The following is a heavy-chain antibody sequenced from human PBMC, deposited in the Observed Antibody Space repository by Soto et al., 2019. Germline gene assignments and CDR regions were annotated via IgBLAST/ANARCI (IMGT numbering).Heavy chain of an antibody. J-gene: IGHJ1*01. V-gene: IGHV5-51*01. D-gene: IGHD2-2*01. CDR1: GYSFTSYW. CDR3: ARTVDCSSTSCYAGYFQH. Sequence: GESLKISCKGSGYSFTSYWIGWVRQMPGKGLEWMGIIYPGDSDTRYSPSFQGQVTISADKSISTAYLQWSSLKASDTAMYYCARTVDCSSTSCYAGYFQHWGQGTLVTVSS. CDR2: IYPGDSDT.